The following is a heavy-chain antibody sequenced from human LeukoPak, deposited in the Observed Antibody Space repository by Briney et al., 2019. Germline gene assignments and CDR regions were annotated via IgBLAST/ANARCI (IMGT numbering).Heavy chain of an antibody. CDR2: IYTSGST. CDR1: GGSISSSSYY. J-gene: IGHJ6*03. Sequence: SETLSLTCTVSGGSISSSSYYWSWIRQPAGKGLEWIGRIYTSGSTNYNPSLKSRVTISVDTSKNQFSLKLSSVTAADTAVYYCARAYYYYYMDVWGKGTTVTVSS. CDR3: ARAYYYYYMDV. V-gene: IGHV4-61*02.